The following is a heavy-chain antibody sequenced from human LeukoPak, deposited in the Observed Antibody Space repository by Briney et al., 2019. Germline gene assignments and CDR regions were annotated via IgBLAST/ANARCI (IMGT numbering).Heavy chain of an antibody. CDR2: ISAYNGNT. J-gene: IGHJ6*02. Sequence: GASVKVSCKASGYTFTSYGISWVRQAPGQGLEWMGWISAYNGNTNYAQKLQGRVTMTTDTSTSTAYMELRSLRSGDTAVYYCARYPSSYYYDSSGYHHHYYYYGMDVWGQGTTVTVSS. V-gene: IGHV1-18*01. CDR3: ARYPSSYYYDSSGYHHHYYYYGMDV. D-gene: IGHD3-22*01. CDR1: GYTFTSYG.